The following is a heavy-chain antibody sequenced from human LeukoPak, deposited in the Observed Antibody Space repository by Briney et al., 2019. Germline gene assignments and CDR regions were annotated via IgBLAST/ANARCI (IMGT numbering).Heavy chain of an antibody. Sequence: VASVKVSCTASGYTFTSYGITWVRQAPGQGLEWMGWISAYNGNTNYAQKLQGRVTMTTDTSTSTAYMDLWSLRSDDTAVYYCARDSSTGYTYGSPQYWGQGTLVTVSS. CDR2: ISAYNGNT. CDR1: GYTFTSYG. V-gene: IGHV1-18*01. CDR3: ARDSSTGYTYGSPQY. J-gene: IGHJ4*02. D-gene: IGHD5-18*01.